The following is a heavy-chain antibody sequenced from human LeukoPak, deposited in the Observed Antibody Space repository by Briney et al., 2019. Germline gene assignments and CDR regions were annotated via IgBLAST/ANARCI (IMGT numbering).Heavy chain of an antibody. CDR3: AKDPIVATGVFY. V-gene: IGHV3-23*01. CDR2: ISGSGGST. J-gene: IGHJ4*02. Sequence: GGSLRLSCAASGFTFSSYAMSWVRQAPGKGLEWVSAISGSGGSTSYADSVKGRFTISRDNSKNTLYLQMNSLGAEDTAVYYCAKDPIVATGVFYWGQGTLVTVSS. D-gene: IGHD5-12*01. CDR1: GFTFSSYA.